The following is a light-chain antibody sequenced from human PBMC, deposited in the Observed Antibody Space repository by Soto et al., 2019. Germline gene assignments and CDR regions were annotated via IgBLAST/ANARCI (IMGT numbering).Light chain of an antibody. CDR1: SSDVGGYNY. J-gene: IGLJ2*01. CDR2: EVS. Sequence: QSALTQPPSASGSPGQSVTISCTGTSSDVGGYNYVPWYQQHQGKPPKPMIYEVSKRPSGVPDRFSGSKSGNTASLTVSGLQAEDEADYYCSSYAGSNNLVFGGGTKLTVL. CDR3: SSYAGSNNLV. V-gene: IGLV2-8*01.